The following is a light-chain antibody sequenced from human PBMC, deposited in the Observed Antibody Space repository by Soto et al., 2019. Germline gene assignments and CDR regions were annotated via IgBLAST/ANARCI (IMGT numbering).Light chain of an antibody. CDR3: QQRSNWPPST. CDR1: QSVSSN. Sequence: EIVMTQSPATLSVSPGERATLSCMASQSVSSNLAWYQQKPGQAPRLLIYDASNRATGIPARFSGSGSGTDFTLTISSLEPEDFAVYYCQQRSNWPPSTFGQGTRL. CDR2: DAS. J-gene: IGKJ5*01. V-gene: IGKV3-11*01.